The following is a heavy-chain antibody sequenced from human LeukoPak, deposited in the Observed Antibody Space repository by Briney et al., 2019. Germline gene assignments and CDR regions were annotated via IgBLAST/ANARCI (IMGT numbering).Heavy chain of an antibody. Sequence: GGSLRLSCAASGFTFSSYAMHWVRQAPSKGLEWVAVISYDGSNKYYADSVKGRFTISRDNSKNTLYLQMNSLRAEDTAVYYCARLNGAFRAFDIWGQGTMVTVSS. V-gene: IGHV3-30*04. J-gene: IGHJ3*02. D-gene: IGHD2-8*01. CDR3: ARLNGAFRAFDI. CDR1: GFTFSSYA. CDR2: ISYDGSNK.